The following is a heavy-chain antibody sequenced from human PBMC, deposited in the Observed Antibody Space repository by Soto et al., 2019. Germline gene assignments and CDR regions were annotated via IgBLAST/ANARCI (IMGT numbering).Heavy chain of an antibody. D-gene: IGHD5-18*01. J-gene: IGHJ4*02. CDR3: ARDSNTAMVSYDY. Sequence: ASVKVSCKGSGYTFTGYYMHWVRQAPGQGLEWMGWINPNSGGTNYAQKFQGWVTMTRDTSISTAYMELSRLRSDDTAVYYCARDSNTAMVSYDYWGQGTLVTVSS. CDR2: INPNSGGT. CDR1: GYTFTGYY. V-gene: IGHV1-2*04.